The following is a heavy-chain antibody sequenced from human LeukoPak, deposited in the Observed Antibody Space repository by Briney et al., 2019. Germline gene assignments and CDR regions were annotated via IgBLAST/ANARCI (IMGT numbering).Heavy chain of an antibody. V-gene: IGHV4-39*07. CDR2: LNYSGTT. J-gene: IGHJ4*02. CDR1: GGSISGSTSY. CDR3: ARVFLRYFDWFLDY. D-gene: IGHD3-9*01. Sequence: SETLSLTCTVSGGSISGSTSYWGWIRQSPGKGLEWIGLLNYSGTTYYNPSFKSRVSISIDRSRTQFSLKLSSVTAADTAVYYCARVFLRYFDWFLDYWGQGTLVTVSS.